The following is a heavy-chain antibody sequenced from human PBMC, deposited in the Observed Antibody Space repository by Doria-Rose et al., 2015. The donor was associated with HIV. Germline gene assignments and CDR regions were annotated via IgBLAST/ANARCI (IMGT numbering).Heavy chain of an antibody. J-gene: IGHJ4*02. D-gene: IGHD6-13*01. CDR3: ARIKSSRWYHKYYFDF. CDR1: GVSLSSPGMG. Sequence: QVQLVQSGPVLVKPTETLTLTCTVSGVSLSSPGMGVSWIRQPPGKALEWLANIFSYDERSYKTSLKSRLTISRGTSKRQVVLTMTDMDPVDTATYYCARIKSSRWYHKYYFDFWGQGTLVIVSA. CDR2: IFSYDER. V-gene: IGHV2-26*01.